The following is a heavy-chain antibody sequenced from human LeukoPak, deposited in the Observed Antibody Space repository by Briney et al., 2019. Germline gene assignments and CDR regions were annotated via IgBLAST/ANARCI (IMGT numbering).Heavy chain of an antibody. CDR1: GGSISSYY. Sequence: SETLSLTCTVSGGSISSYYWSWIRQPPGKGLEWIGYSYYSGSTNYNPSLKSRVTISVDTSKNQFSLKLSSVTAADTAVYYCASSDFWSGYSGYYFDYWGQGTLVTVSS. J-gene: IGHJ4*02. D-gene: IGHD3-3*01. CDR2: SYYSGST. CDR3: ASSDFWSGYSGYYFDY. V-gene: IGHV4-59*08.